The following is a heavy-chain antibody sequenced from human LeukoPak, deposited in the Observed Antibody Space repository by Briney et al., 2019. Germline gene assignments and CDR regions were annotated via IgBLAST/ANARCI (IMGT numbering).Heavy chain of an antibody. CDR3: ARDPRGCSYDDGFDI. CDR2: INPNSGGT. Sequence: ASVKVSCKASGYTFIGYYMHWVRQAPGQGLEWMGRINPNSGGTNYAQKFQGRVTMTRDTSISTVYMELTRLRSDDTAVYYCARDPRGCSYDDGFDIWGQGTMVTVSS. J-gene: IGHJ3*02. D-gene: IGHD5-18*01. V-gene: IGHV1-2*06. CDR1: GYTFIGYY.